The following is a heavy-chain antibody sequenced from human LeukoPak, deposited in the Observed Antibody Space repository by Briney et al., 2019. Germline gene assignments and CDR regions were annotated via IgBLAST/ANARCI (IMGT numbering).Heavy chain of an antibody. CDR2: IHYSGST. V-gene: IGHV4-39*01. J-gene: IGHJ4*02. CDR1: AGSITGTNYY. D-gene: IGHD6-6*01. CDR3: ATTWKYSTSSVDH. Sequence: SETLSLTCTVSAGSITGTNYYWGWIRQPPGKGLEWIGSIHYSGSTHYNPSLKGRVTISLDTSKNQFSLKLNSVTAADTAVYFCATTWKYSTSSVDHWGQGTLVTVSS.